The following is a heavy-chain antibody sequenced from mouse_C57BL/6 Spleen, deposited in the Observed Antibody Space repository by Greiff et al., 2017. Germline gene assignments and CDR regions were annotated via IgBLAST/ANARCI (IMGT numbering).Heavy chain of an antibody. CDR1: GYTFTDYY. CDR2: INPNNGGT. D-gene: IGHD1-1*01. CDR3: ARSLYPRGLGY. J-gene: IGHJ3*01. Sequence: EVQLQQSGPELVKPGASVKISCKASGYTFTDYYMNWVKQSHGKSLEWIGDINPNNGGTSYNQKFKGKATLTVDKSSSTAYMELRSLTSEDSAVYYCARSLYPRGLGYWGQGTLVTVSA. V-gene: IGHV1-26*01.